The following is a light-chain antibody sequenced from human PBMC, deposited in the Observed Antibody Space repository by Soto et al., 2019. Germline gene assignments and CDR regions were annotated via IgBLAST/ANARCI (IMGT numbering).Light chain of an antibody. V-gene: IGLV1-40*01. J-gene: IGLJ2*01. CDR2: GNS. CDR3: QSYDSSLSVVV. CDR1: SSNIGAGYD. Sequence: QSVLTQPPSVSGAPGQRVTISCTGSSSNIGAGYDVHWYQQLPVTAPKLLIYGNSNRPSGVPDRFSGSKSATSASLAITGLQAEDEADYYCQSYDSSLSVVVFGGGTKVTVL.